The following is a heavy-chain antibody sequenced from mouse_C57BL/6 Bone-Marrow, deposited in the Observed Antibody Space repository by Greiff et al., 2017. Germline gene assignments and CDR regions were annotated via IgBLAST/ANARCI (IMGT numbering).Heavy chain of an antibody. Sequence: QVHVKQPGAELARPGASVKMSCKASGYTFTSYTMHWVKQRPGQGLEWIGYINPSSGYTKYNQKFKDKATLTADKSSSTAYMQLSSLTSEDSAVYYCARSLYYGRSYWGQGTTLTVSS. CDR1: GYTFTSYT. CDR3: ARSLYYGRSY. D-gene: IGHD1-1*01. V-gene: IGHV1-4*01. J-gene: IGHJ2*01. CDR2: INPSSGYT.